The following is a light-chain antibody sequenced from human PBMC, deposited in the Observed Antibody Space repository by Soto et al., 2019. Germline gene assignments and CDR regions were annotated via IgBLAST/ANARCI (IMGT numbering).Light chain of an antibody. CDR2: DAS. Sequence: ETVLTQSPATLSLSPGERATLSCRASQSISIYLAWYQQKPGQAPGLLIYDASNRATGIPARFSGSGSGTDFTLNISSLEPEDSEIYYCQQRSDWPPLTFGGGTKVEIK. V-gene: IGKV3-11*01. J-gene: IGKJ4*01. CDR3: QQRSDWPPLT. CDR1: QSISIY.